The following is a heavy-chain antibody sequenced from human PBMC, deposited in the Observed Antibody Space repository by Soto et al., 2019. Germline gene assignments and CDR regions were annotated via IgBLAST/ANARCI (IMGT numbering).Heavy chain of an antibody. J-gene: IGHJ3*02. CDR1: GGSISSGGYS. Sequence: PSETLSLTCAVSGGSISSGGYSWSWIRQPPGKGLEWIGYIYHSGSPYYNPSLKSRVTISVDRSKNQFSLKLSSVTAADTAVYYCARTPDIWGQGTMVTVS. CDR3: ARTPDI. CDR2: IYHSGSP. V-gene: IGHV4-30-2*01.